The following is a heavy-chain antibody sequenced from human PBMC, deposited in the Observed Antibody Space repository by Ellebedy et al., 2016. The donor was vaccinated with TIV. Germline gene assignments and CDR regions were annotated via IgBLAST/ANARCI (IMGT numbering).Heavy chain of an antibody. V-gene: IGHV6-1*01. Sequence: SETLSLTXAISGDSVSSNSAAWNWIRQSPSRGLEWLGRTYYRSKWSNDYAVSVKNRITINPDTPKNHFSLQLNSVTPEDTAVYYCARTGDRGRAFDYWGQGTLVTVSS. CDR3: ARTGDRGRAFDY. J-gene: IGHJ4*02. CDR2: TYYRSKWSN. CDR1: GDSVSSNSAA. D-gene: IGHD7-27*01.